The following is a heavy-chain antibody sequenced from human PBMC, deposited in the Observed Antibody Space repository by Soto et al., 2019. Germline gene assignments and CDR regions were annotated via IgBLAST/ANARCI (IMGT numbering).Heavy chain of an antibody. V-gene: IGHV3-9*01. CDR1: GFSFDEFA. D-gene: IGHD1-1*01. Sequence: GGSLRLSCAASGFSFDEFARHWVRQAPGKGLEWVSGISWNSGYIGYAASVKGRFTISRDNSKKSLYLQMNSLTAEDTALYYCAKARAYSTGNYFYGMNVWGQGTTVTVYS. J-gene: IGHJ6*02. CDR3: AKARAYSTGNYFYGMNV. CDR2: ISWNSGYI.